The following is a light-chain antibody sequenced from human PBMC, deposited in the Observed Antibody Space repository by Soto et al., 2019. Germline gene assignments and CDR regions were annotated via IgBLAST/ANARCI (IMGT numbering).Light chain of an antibody. J-gene: IGKJ1*01. CDR1: QSVSSSY. CDR2: GAS. V-gene: IGKV3D-20*02. Sequence: EIMLTQSPGTLSLSPGERATLSCRASQSVSSSYLAWYQQKPGQAPRLLIYGASSRATGIPGRFSGSGSGTDFTLIISSLEPEDFAFYYCQQGSTWPWTFGQGTKVDIK. CDR3: QQGSTWPWT.